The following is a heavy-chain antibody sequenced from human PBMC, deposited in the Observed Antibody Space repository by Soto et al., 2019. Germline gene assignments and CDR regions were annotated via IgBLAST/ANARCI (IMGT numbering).Heavy chain of an antibody. J-gene: IGHJ4*02. V-gene: IGHV4-31*03. CDR3: ARIVVPAAPFDY. Sequence: PSETLSLTCTVSGGSINDFYWSWIRQHPGKGLEWIGYIYYSGSTYYNPSLKSRVTISVDTSKNQFSLKLSSVTAADTAVYYCARIVVPAAPFDYWGQGTLVTVSS. CDR1: GGSINDFY. CDR2: IYYSGST. D-gene: IGHD2-2*01.